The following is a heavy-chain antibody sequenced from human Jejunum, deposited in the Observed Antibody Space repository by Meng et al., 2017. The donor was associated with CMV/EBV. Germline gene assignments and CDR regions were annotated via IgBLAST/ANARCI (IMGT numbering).Heavy chain of an antibody. J-gene: IGHJ4*02. D-gene: IGHD5-12*01. V-gene: IGHV1-2*02. CDR3: ASVWYSAYDPFDC. CDR1: GFTFPAYY. Sequence: SGFTFPAYYLHWVRQAPGQGLEWMGWINPQNGDTKYAQNFQGRVTMTRDTSISTAYMELSSLKSDDTAVYYCASVWYSAYDPFDCWGQGTVVTVSS. CDR2: INPQNGDT.